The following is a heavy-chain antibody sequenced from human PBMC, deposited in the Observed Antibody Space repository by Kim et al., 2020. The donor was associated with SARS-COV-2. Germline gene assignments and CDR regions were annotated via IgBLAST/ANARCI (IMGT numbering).Heavy chain of an antibody. J-gene: IGHJ6*02. Sequence: SETLSLTCTISGGAINSYFWTWMRQPLGKGLEWIGNMYFRGTTNHNPSLKSRVTMSIDPSKNQFSLKLTSVIAADTAVYYCARDRRAGTGGGMDVWGQGTTVIVSS. D-gene: IGHD1-1*01. CDR1: GGAINSYF. CDR3: ARDRRAGTGGGMDV. CDR2: MYFRGTT. V-gene: IGHV4-59*01.